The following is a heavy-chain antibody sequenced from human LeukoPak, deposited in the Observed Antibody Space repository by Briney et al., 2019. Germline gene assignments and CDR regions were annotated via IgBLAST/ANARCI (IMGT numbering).Heavy chain of an antibody. CDR3: ARDLDGMTTVTTILDY. CDR1: GYTFTSYA. CDR2: INPSGGST. V-gene: IGHV1-46*01. J-gene: IGHJ4*02. Sequence: ASVKVSCKASGYTFTSYAMNWVRQAPGQGLEWMGIINPSGGSTSYAQKFQGRVTMTRDMSTSTVYMELSSLRSEDTAVYYCARDLDGMTTVTTILDYWGQGTLVTVSS. D-gene: IGHD4-17*01.